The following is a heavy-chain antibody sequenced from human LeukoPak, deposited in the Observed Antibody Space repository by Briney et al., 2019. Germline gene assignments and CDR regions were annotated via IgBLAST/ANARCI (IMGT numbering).Heavy chain of an antibody. D-gene: IGHD3-9*01. Sequence: GRSLRLSCAASGFTFDGYAMHWVRQAPGKGLEWVSGITWNSNSIGYADSVRGRFTISRDNAKKSLYLQMDSLRAEDTAVYYCATHGYSELRYFDWSTNEWGQGTLVTVSS. CDR3: ATHGYSELRYFDWSTNE. V-gene: IGHV3-9*01. CDR2: ITWNSNSI. J-gene: IGHJ4*02. CDR1: GFTFDGYA.